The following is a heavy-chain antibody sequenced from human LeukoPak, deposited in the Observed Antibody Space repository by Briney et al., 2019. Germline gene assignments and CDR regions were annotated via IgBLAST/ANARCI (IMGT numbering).Heavy chain of an antibody. Sequence: GGSLRLSCAASGFTFSSYAMNWVRQALGKGLQWVSYISSSGSTIYYADSVKGRFTISRDNAKNSLYLQMNSLRAEDTAVYYCARVGSYGSGSLLYAFDIWGQGTMVTVSS. CDR2: ISSSGSTI. V-gene: IGHV3-48*03. J-gene: IGHJ3*02. CDR1: GFTFSSYA. D-gene: IGHD3-10*01. CDR3: ARVGSYGSGSLLYAFDI.